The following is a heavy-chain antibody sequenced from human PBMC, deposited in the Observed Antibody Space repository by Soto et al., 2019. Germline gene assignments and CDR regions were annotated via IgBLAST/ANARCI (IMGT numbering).Heavy chain of an antibody. J-gene: IGHJ5*02. Sequence: GASVKVSCKASGYTFTSYAMHWVRQAPGQRLEWMGWINAGNGNTKYSQKFQGRVTITTDTSASTAYMELSSLTSEDTAVYYCARERWGSGSRWFDPWGQGTLVTVSS. V-gene: IGHV1-3*01. CDR1: GYTFTSYA. CDR3: ARERWGSGSRWFDP. D-gene: IGHD6-19*01. CDR2: INAGNGNT.